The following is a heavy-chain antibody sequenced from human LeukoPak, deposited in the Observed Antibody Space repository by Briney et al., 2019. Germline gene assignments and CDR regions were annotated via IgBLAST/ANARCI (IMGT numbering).Heavy chain of an antibody. J-gene: IGHJ6*02. V-gene: IGHV3-30*03. D-gene: IGHD2-2*01. Sequence: GRSLRLSCAASGFTFSSYGTHWVRQAPGKGLEGVAGASHDGRRKYYADSVKGRFTISRDNSKSSLYLQMNSLRADDTSVYYCTRAPSDPNCRSLSCYIDYGMDVWGQGTAVIVSS. CDR3: TRAPSDPNCRSLSCYIDYGMDV. CDR2: ASHDGRRK. CDR1: GFTFSSYG.